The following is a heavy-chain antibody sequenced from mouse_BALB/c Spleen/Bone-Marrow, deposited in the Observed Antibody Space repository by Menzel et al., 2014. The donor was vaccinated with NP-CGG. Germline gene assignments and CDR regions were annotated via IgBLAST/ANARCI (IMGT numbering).Heavy chain of an antibody. D-gene: IGHD2-12*01. CDR2: IWSGGST. CDR3: AKNSDDGVVDY. V-gene: IGHV2-5*01. CDR1: GFSLNSHG. Sequence: VKLQESGPGLVQPSQNLSITCTVSGFSLNSHGVHWVRQSPGKGLEWLGVIWSGGSTDYNAAFMSRLSITKDNSKSQVFFKMNSLQADVTARYYCAKNSDDGVVDYWGQGTTLTVSS. J-gene: IGHJ2*01.